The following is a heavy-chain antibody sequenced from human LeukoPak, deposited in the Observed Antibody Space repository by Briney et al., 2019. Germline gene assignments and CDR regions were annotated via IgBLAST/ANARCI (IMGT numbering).Heavy chain of an antibody. CDR1: GFTFSSYG. D-gene: IGHD2-15*01. CDR2: IRYDGSNK. V-gene: IGHV3-30*02. J-gene: IGHJ4*02. CDR3: AKVFPGGCSGGSCYSGYFDY. Sequence: GGSLRLSCAASGFTFSSYGMHWVRQAPGKGLEWVAFIRYDGSNKYYEDSVKGRFTISRDNSKNTLYLQMDSLRGEDTAVYYCAKVFPGGCSGGSCYSGYFDYWGQGTLVTVSS.